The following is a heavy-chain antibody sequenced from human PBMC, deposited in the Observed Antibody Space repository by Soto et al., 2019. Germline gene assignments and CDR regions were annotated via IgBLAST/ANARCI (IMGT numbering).Heavy chain of an antibody. Sequence: TGMSLRLSCAAAGFSFSPFAMNWVRPAPGTGLESDSFIGGRDGTFLCADSVKGRFASSRDSSNNTLFLQMNSLRAEDTAVYYCTRGPYCYTSSCFFPKYYFGFDVWGRGTTVTVSS. J-gene: IGHJ6*02. CDR3: TRGPYCYTSSCFFPKYYFGFDV. CDR1: GFSFSPFA. D-gene: IGHD3-16*02. CDR2: IGGRDGTF. V-gene: IGHV3-23*01.